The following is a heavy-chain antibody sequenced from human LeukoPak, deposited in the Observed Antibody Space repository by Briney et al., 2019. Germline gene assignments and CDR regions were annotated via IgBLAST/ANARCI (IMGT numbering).Heavy chain of an antibody. CDR2: IDYSGSA. V-gene: IGHV4-59*12. CDR3: ARDAWNGNSPLDY. D-gene: IGHD4-23*01. Sequence: PSETLSLTCAVSGGSISSYYWSWIRQSPGKGLEWIGYIDYSGSAYYNPSFKSRVTISVDTAKSQFSLDLGSVTAADTAVYYCARDAWNGNSPLDYWGQGTLVTVSS. J-gene: IGHJ4*02. CDR1: GGSISSYY.